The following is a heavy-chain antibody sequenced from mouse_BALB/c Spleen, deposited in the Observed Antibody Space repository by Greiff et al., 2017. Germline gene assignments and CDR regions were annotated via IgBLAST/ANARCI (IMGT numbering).Heavy chain of an antibody. V-gene: IGHV3-6*02. Sequence: ESGPGLVKPSQSLSLTCSVTGYSITSGYYWNWIRQFPGNKLEWMGYISYDGSNNYNPSLKNRISITRDTSKNQFFLKLNSVTTEDTATYDCARESITTVDYYAMDYWGQGTSVTVSS. CDR1: GYSITSGYY. CDR2: ISYDGSN. D-gene: IGHD1-1*01. J-gene: IGHJ4*01. CDR3: ARESITTVDYYAMDY.